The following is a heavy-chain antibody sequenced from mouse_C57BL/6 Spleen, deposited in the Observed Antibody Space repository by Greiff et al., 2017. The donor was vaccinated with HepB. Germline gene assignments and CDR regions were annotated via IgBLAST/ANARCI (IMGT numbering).Heavy chain of an antibody. CDR2: IHPNSGST. CDR3: ARESGYTTGFAY. V-gene: IGHV1-64*01. Sequence: VQLQQPGAELVKPGASVKLSCKASGYTFTSYWMHWVKQRPGQGLEWIGMIHPNSGSTNYNEKFKSKATLTVDKSSSTAYMQLSSLTSEDSAVYYCARESGYTTGFAYWGQGTLVTVSA. J-gene: IGHJ3*01. D-gene: IGHD1-1*01. CDR1: GYTFTSYW.